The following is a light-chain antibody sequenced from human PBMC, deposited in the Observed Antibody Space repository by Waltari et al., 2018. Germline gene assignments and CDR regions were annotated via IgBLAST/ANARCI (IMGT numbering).Light chain of an antibody. Sequence: ETVWTQSPGTLSLSPGEGATLSCRARQSVGRSLVWYQQKPGRAPRLLIYGASIRATGIPDRFTGSGSGTDFSLTISRLEPEDSAVYYCQMYVRLPVTFGQGTKVEI. J-gene: IGKJ1*01. CDR1: QSVGRS. CDR3: QMYVRLPVT. CDR2: GAS. V-gene: IGKV3-20*01.